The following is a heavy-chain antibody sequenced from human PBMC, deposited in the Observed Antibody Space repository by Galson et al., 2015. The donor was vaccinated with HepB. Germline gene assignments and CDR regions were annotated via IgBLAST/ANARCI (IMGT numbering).Heavy chain of an antibody. CDR1: GGSISSYY. CDR2: IYNSGTT. CDR3: ARGYCSGGNCYPWGKWFDP. Sequence: ETLSLTCSVSGGSISSYYWSWIRPPPGKGLEWIGYIYNSGTTKYNPSLKSRVTISVDTSKNQFSLRLSSMTAADTAVYYCARGYCSGGNCYPWGKWFDPWGQGTLVTVSS. J-gene: IGHJ5*02. D-gene: IGHD2-15*01. V-gene: IGHV4-59*01.